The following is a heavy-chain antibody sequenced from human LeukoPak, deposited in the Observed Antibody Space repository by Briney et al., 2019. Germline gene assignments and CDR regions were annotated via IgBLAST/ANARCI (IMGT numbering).Heavy chain of an antibody. CDR3: ATVDGSGSKRWFDP. D-gene: IGHD3-10*01. Sequence: SETLSLTCSVTGGSISSGGFYWSWIRQHPGQGLEWIGYIHNSGSTYYNPSLQSRAIISLDTSKSQFSLQLNSVTAADTAVYYCATVDGSGSKRWFDPWGQGVLVTVSS. CDR2: IHNSGST. CDR1: GGSISSGGFY. V-gene: IGHV4-31*03. J-gene: IGHJ5*02.